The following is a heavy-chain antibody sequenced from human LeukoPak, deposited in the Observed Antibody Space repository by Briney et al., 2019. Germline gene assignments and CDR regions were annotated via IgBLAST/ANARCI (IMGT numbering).Heavy chain of an antibody. CDR1: GGSISSYY. D-gene: IGHD4-17*01. CDR3: ARAVRRRAYYYYGMDV. CDR2: IYYSGSP. V-gene: IGHV4-59*08. Sequence: PSEALSLTCTVSGGSISSYYWSWIRQPPGKGLEWIGYIYYSGSPNYNPSLKSRVTISVGTSKNQFSLKLSSMTAADTAVYYCARAVRRRAYYYYGMDVWGQGTTVTVSS. J-gene: IGHJ6*02.